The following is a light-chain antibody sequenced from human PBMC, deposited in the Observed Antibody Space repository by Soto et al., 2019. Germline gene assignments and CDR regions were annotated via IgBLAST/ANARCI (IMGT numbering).Light chain of an antibody. CDR3: QQYNSYPRT. CDR1: QSISSW. J-gene: IGKJ1*01. CDR2: DAS. Sequence: DIQMTQSPSTLSASVGDRVTXXXXASQSISSWLAWYQQKPGKAPKLLIYDASSLESGVPSRFSGSGSGTEFTLTISSLQPDDFATYYCQQYNSYPRTFGQGTKVDIK. V-gene: IGKV1-5*01.